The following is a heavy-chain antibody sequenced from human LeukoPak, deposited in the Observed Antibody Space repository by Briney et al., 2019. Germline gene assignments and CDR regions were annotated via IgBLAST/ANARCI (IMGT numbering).Heavy chain of an antibody. CDR2: IIPIFGTA. J-gene: IGHJ4*02. CDR1: GGTFSSYA. CDR3: AREAPPPGYFDY. Sequence: ASVKVSCKASGGTFSSYAISWVRQAPGQGLEWMERIIPIFGTANYAQKFQGRVTITTDESTSTAYMELSSLRSEDTAVYYCAREAPPPGYFDYWGQGTLVTVSS. V-gene: IGHV1-69*05.